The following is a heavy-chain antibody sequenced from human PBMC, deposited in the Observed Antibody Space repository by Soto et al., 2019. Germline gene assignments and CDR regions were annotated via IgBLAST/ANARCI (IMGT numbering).Heavy chain of an antibody. CDR2: IYYNGTT. CDR1: GGSISRSSFF. D-gene: IGHD3-10*01. Sequence: QLQLQESGPGLVKPSETLSLTCTVSGGSISRSSFFWGWIRQPPGKGLEWIGTIYYNGTTYYSPSLTSRVTISVDTSKNQFSLKLSSVTAADTAVYYCARRRADVWGQGTTVTVTS. V-gene: IGHV4-39*01. J-gene: IGHJ6*02. CDR3: ARRRADV.